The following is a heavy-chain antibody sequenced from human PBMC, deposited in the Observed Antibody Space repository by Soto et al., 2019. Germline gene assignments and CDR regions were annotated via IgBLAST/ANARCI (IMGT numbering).Heavy chain of an antibody. Sequence: SLKVTCKASGGTFSSYAISWVRQAPGQGLEWMGGIIPIFGTANYAQKFQGRVTITADESTSTAYMELSSLRSEDTAVYYCAREIAKRAARPAVYYYYGMDVWGQGTTVTVSS. CDR3: AREIAKRAARPAVYYYYGMDV. J-gene: IGHJ6*02. D-gene: IGHD6-6*01. CDR2: IIPIFGTA. CDR1: GGTFSSYA. V-gene: IGHV1-69*13.